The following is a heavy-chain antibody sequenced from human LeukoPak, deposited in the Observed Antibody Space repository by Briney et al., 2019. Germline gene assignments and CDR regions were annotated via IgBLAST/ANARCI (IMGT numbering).Heavy chain of an antibody. CDR1: GFTFSSYE. V-gene: IGHV3-48*03. J-gene: IGHJ4*02. CDR3: ARDLGGYSNGRFDY. Sequence: GGSLRLSCAVSGFTFSSYEMNWVRQALGKGLEWVSYIGSGGSTINYADSVKGRFTISRDNAKNSLYLQMHSLRAEDTAVYYCARDLGGYSNGRFDYWGQGTLVTVSS. CDR2: IGSGGSTI. D-gene: IGHD5-18*01.